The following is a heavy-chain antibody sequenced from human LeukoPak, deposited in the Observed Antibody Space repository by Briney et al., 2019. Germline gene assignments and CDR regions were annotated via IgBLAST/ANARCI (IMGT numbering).Heavy chain of an antibody. Sequence: GGSLRLSFAASGFTLTSDSMNWVRQAPGKGLEWISYISSGATTTYYADFVKGRFTISRDNAKNSLYLQMNSLRVDDTAVYYCAKGTVGAKYWGQGTLVIVSS. CDR2: ISSGATTT. CDR1: GFTLTSDS. D-gene: IGHD1-26*01. V-gene: IGHV3-48*04. CDR3: AKGTVGAKY. J-gene: IGHJ4*02.